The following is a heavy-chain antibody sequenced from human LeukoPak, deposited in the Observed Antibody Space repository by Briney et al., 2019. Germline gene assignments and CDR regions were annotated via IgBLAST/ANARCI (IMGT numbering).Heavy chain of an antibody. D-gene: IGHD4-17*01. CDR2: IGTAGDT. J-gene: IGHJ4*02. Sequence: GGSLRLSCAASGFTFSSYDMHWVRHATGKGLEWVSAIGTAGDTYYPGSVKGRFTISRENAKNSLYLQMNSLRAGDTAVYYCARDNGDYSWDYWGQGTLVTVSS. V-gene: IGHV3-13*01. CDR3: ARDNGDYSWDY. CDR1: GFTFSSYD.